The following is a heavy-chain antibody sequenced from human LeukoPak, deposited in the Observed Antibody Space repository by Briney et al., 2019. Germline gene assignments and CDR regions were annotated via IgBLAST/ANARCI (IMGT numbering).Heavy chain of an antibody. CDR3: AKASDRDTLTTGDY. V-gene: IGHV3-53*01. Sequence: SGGSLRLSCAASGFTVSSNYMSWVRQAPGKGLEWVSVIYSGGSTYYADSVKGRFTISRDNSKNTLYLQMNSLRAEDTAVYYCAKASDRDTLTTGDYWGQGTLVTVSS. J-gene: IGHJ4*02. D-gene: IGHD4-17*01. CDR1: GFTVSSNY. CDR2: IYSGGST.